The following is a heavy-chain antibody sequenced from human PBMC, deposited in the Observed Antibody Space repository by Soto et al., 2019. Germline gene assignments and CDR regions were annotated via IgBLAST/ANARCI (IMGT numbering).Heavy chain of an antibody. CDR3: ARGRYDILTGQGYYFDY. Sequence: QVQLVQSGAEVKKPGASVKVSCKASGYTFTSYAMHWVRQAPGQRLEWMGWINAGNGNTKYSQKCQGRVTITRDTSGSTAYGELRRLRSQDTAVYYCARGRYDILTGQGYYFDYWGQGTLVTVSS. D-gene: IGHD3-9*01. CDR2: INAGNGNT. CDR1: GYTFTSYA. V-gene: IGHV1-3*01. J-gene: IGHJ4*02.